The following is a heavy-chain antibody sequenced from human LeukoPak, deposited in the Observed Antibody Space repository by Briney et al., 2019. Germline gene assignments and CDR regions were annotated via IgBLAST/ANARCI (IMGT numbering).Heavy chain of an antibody. J-gene: IGHJ3*02. Sequence: PGGSLRLSCAASGFTFDDYGMSWVRQAPGKGLEWVSGINWDGGSTGYADSVKGRFTISRDNAKNSLYLQMNSLRAEDTALYYCARGPSSIAAAAFDIWGQGTMVTVSS. CDR3: ARGPSSIAAAAFDI. D-gene: IGHD6-13*01. V-gene: IGHV3-20*04. CDR1: GFTFDDYG. CDR2: INWDGGST.